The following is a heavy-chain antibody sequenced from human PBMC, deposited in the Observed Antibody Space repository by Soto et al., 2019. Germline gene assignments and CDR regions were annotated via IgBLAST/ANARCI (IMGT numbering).Heavy chain of an antibody. D-gene: IGHD3-10*01. Sequence: PGGSPRLSCAASGFTFSSYGMHWVRQAPGKGLEWVAVIWYDGSNKYYADSVKGRFTISRDNSKNTLYLQMNSLRAEDTAVYYCARPRTIRGVITHWGQGTLVTVSS. CDR2: IWYDGSNK. CDR3: ARPRTIRGVITH. V-gene: IGHV3-33*01. J-gene: IGHJ4*02. CDR1: GFTFSSYG.